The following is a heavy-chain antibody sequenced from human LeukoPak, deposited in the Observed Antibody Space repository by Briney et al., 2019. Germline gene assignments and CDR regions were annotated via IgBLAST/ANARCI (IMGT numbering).Heavy chain of an antibody. CDR3: ARRWLQLRAYYYYGMDV. CDR2: IKQDGSEK. Sequence: GGSLRLSCAASGFTFSSYWMSWVRQAPGKGLEWVANIKQDGSEKYYVDSVKGRFTISRDNAKNSLYLQMNSLRAEDTAVYYCARRWLQLRAYYYYGMDVWGQGTTVTVSS. CDR1: GFTFSSYW. J-gene: IGHJ6*02. V-gene: IGHV3-7*01. D-gene: IGHD5-24*01.